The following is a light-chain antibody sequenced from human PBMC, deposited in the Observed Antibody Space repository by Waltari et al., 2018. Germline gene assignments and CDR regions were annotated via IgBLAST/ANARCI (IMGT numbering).Light chain of an antibody. Sequence: DIRLPQFPSSLSASVGDRVLITSRESQIIYTYLTWYQQKPGMAPKLLIYVASSLQTAVPSRFSGSGSGTDFTLTISSLQPEDFATYYCQQSHTSPWTFGQGSKVDLK. V-gene: IGKV1-39*01. CDR1: QIIYTY. CDR3: QQSHTSPWT. J-gene: IGKJ1*01. CDR2: VAS.